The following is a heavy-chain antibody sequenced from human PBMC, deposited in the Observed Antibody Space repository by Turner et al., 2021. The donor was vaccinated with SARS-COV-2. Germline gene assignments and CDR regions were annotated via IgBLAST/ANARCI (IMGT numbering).Heavy chain of an antibody. Sequence: RLSCAASGFTFSRYGMHWVRQAPGKGLEWVEVISYDGSNNYYADSVKGRFTISRDNSKNTLYLQINSLRAEDTAVYYCAKAETYSSGWSGGRSYYYYYMDVWGKGTTVTVSS. V-gene: IGHV3-30*18. CDR1: GFTFSRYG. CDR2: ISYDGSNN. J-gene: IGHJ6*03. D-gene: IGHD6-19*01. CDR3: AKAETYSSGWSGGRSYYYYYMDV.